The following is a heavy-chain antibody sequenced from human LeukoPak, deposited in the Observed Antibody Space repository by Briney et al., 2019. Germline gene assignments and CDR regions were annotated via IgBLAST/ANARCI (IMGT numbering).Heavy chain of an antibody. V-gene: IGHV3-30*04. CDR3: ARGATTGYYPY. Sequence: PGRSLRLSCAASGFTFSSYAMHWVRQAPGKGLEWVAVISYDGSNKYYADSVKGRFTISGDNSKSTLYPQMNSLTAEDTAVYYCARGATTGYYPYWGQGTLVTVSS. CDR2: ISYDGSNK. D-gene: IGHD3-9*01. CDR1: GFTFSSYA. J-gene: IGHJ4*02.